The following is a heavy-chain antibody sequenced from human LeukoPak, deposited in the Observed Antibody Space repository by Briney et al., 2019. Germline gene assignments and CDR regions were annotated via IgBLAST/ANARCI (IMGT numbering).Heavy chain of an antibody. CDR1: GFTFSNYA. V-gene: IGHV3-23*01. CDR3: AKKAHYDAYAKYFDY. J-gene: IGHJ4*02. D-gene: IGHD4-17*01. Sequence: GGSLRLSCAASGFTFSNYAMTWVRQAPGKGLEWVSILSDSGVYTYYADSVKGRFTISRDNSNNMLYLQMNSLGAEDTAVYYCAKKAHYDAYAKYFDYWGQGTLVTVSS. CDR2: LSDSGVYT.